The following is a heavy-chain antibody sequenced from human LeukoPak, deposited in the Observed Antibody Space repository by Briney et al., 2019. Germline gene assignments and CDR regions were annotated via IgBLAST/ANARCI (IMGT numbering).Heavy chain of an antibody. J-gene: IGHJ4*02. D-gene: IGHD3-10*01. V-gene: IGHV3-74*01. CDR3: ARDRSSLGLWFGELRN. Sequence: GGSLRLSCAASGFTFSSYWMHWVRPAPGKGLVWVSRIYSDGSSTNYADSVKGRFTISRDNAKNTLYLQMTSLRAEDTAVYYCARDRSSLGLWFGELRNWGQGTLVTVSS. CDR1: GFTFSSYW. CDR2: IYSDGSST.